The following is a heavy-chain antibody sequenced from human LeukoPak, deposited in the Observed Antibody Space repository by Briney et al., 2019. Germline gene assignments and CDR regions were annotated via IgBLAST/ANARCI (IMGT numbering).Heavy chain of an antibody. Sequence: ASVKVSCKASGYTFTSYAMHWVRQAPGQRLEWMGWINAGNGNTKYSQKFQGRVTITRDTSASTAYMELSSLRSEDTAVYYCARGVAYDFWSGYYSSDYWGQGTQVTVSS. V-gene: IGHV1-3*01. CDR3: ARGVAYDFWSGYYSSDY. J-gene: IGHJ4*02. D-gene: IGHD3-3*01. CDR1: GYTFTSYA. CDR2: INAGNGNT.